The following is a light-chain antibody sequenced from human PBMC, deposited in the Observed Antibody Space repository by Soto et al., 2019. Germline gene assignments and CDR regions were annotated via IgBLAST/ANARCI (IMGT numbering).Light chain of an antibody. CDR3: SSYTSSSTYV. CDR2: EAT. J-gene: IGLJ1*01. V-gene: IGLV2-14*01. CDR1: SSDVGVYNH. Sequence: QSVLTQPASVSGSPGQSITISCTGTSSDVGVYNHVSWYQHHPGKAPQLMIYEATNRPSGVSRRFSGSKSGNTASLTISGLQAEDEAHYYCSSYTSSSTYVFGTGTKVTVL.